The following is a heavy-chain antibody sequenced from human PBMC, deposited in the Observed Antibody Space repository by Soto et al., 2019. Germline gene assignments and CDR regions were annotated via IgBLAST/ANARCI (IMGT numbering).Heavy chain of an antibody. D-gene: IGHD3-22*01. J-gene: IGHJ5*02. CDR2: ISYDGSNK. CDR3: AKDPYDSSGYYLNWFDP. V-gene: IGHV3-30*18. CDR1: GFTFSSYG. Sequence: HPGGSLRLSCAASGFTFSSYGMHWVRQAPGKGLEWVAVISYDGSNKYYADSVKGRFTISRDNSKNTLYLQMNSLRAEDTAVYYCAKDPYDSSGYYLNWFDPWGQGTLVTVSS.